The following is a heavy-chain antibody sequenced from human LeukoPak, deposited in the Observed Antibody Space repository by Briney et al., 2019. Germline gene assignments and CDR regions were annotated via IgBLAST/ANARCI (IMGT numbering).Heavy chain of an antibody. J-gene: IGHJ4*02. CDR1: GYTFTGYY. CDR2: INPNSGGT. Sequence: GASVKVSCKASGYTFTGYYMHWVRQAPGQGLEWMGWINPNSGGTNYAQKFQGRVTMTRDTSISTAYMELSRLRSDDTAVYYCARDRKGYYGSGSYFRGHGYWGQGTLVTVSS. V-gene: IGHV1-2*02. D-gene: IGHD3-10*01. CDR3: ARDRKGYYGSGSYFRGHGY.